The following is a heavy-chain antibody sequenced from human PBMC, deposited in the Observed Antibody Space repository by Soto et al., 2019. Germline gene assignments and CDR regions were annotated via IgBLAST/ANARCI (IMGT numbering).Heavy chain of an antibody. D-gene: IGHD5-12*01. J-gene: IGHJ4*02. CDR3: ANVKNMDVDIVAPEFDY. Sequence: QVQLVESGGGVVQPGRSLRLSCAASGFTFSSYGMHWVRQAPGKGLEWVAVISYDGSNKYYADSVKGRFTISRDNSKNTLYLQMNSLRAEDTAVYYCANVKNMDVDIVAPEFDYWGQGTLVTVSS. CDR2: ISYDGSNK. CDR1: GFTFSSYG. V-gene: IGHV3-30*18.